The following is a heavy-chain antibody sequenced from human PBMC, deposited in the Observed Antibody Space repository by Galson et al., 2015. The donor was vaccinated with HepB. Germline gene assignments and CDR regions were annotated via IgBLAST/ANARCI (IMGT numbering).Heavy chain of an antibody. CDR2: ITDSGGNT. J-gene: IGHJ6*02. CDR3: ASSQYDFWSGYPYYYYGMDV. CDR1: GFTFSRYA. D-gene: IGHD3-3*01. V-gene: IGHV3-23*01. Sequence: SLRLSCAASGFTFSRYAMTWVRQAPGKGLEWVSRITDSGGNTEYADSVKGRFTISRDNAKNSLYLQMNSLRAEDTAVYYCASSQYDFWSGYPYYYYGMDVWGQGTTVTVSS.